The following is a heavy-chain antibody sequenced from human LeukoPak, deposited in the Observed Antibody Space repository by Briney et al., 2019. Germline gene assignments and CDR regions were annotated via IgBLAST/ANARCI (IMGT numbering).Heavy chain of an antibody. CDR3: ARSYSLLDY. D-gene: IGHD3-16*01. Sequence: ASVKVSCKPSGYTFSGYYMHWVRQAPGQGLEWMGIINPSGGSTSYAQKFQGRVTMTRDTSTSTVYMELSSLRSDDTAVYYCARSYSLLDYWGQGTLVTVSS. V-gene: IGHV1-46*01. J-gene: IGHJ4*02. CDR2: INPSGGST. CDR1: GYTFSGYY.